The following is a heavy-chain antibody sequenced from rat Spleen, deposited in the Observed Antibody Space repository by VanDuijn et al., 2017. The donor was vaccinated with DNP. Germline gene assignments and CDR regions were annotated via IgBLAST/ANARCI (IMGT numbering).Heavy chain of an antibody. V-gene: IGHV3-1*01. CDR3: TTVGTNHYFDY. CDR2: ISYSGST. CDR1: GYSITSNY. J-gene: IGHJ2*01. Sequence: EVQLQESGPGLVKPSQSLSLTCSVTGYSITSNYWGWIRNFPGNKMEWMGFISYSGSTSYHPSLKSRISFTRDTSKNQFFLQLNSVTTEDTATYYCTTVGTNHYFDYWGQGVMVTVSS. D-gene: IGHD1-1*01.